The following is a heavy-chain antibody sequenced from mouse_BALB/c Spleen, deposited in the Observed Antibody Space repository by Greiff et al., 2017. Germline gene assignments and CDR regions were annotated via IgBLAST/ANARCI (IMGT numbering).Heavy chain of an antibody. J-gene: IGHJ3*01. CDR1: GFTFTDYY. Sequence: EVMLVESGGGLVQPGGSLRLSCATSGFTFTDYYMSWVRQPPGKALEWLGFIRNKAIGYTTEYSASVKGRFTISRDNSQSILYLQMNTLRAEDSATYYCARDRYDEGAWFAYWGQGTLVTVSA. CDR2: IRNKAIGYTT. D-gene: IGHD2-14*01. CDR3: ARDRYDEGAWFAY. V-gene: IGHV7-3*02.